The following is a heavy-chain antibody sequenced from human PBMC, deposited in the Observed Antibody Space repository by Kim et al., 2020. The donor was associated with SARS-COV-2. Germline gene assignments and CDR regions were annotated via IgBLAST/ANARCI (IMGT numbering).Heavy chain of an antibody. Sequence: ASVKVSCKASGYTFTSYGISWVRQAPGQGLEWMGWISAYNGNTNYAQKLQGRVTMTTDTSTSTAYMELRSLRSDDTAVYYCARDLVDLDCGGDCYSSDYYYGMDVWGQGTTVTVSS. CDR2: ISAYNGNT. V-gene: IGHV1-18*04. D-gene: IGHD2-21*01. CDR1: GYTFTSYG. J-gene: IGHJ6*02. CDR3: ARDLVDLDCGGDCYSSDYYYGMDV.